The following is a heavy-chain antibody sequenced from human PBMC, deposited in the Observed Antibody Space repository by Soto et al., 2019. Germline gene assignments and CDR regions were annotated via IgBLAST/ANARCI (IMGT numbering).Heavy chain of an antibody. J-gene: IGHJ4*02. D-gene: IGHD3-9*01. Sequence: QITLKESGPTLVKPTQTLTLTCTFSGFSLSTSGVGVGWIRQPPGKALEWLALIYWDDDKRYSPSLKSRLTITNDTSKSQVVLTMTNMDPVDTATYYCAHRRDILTGSYFDYWGQGTLVTVSS. CDR1: GFSLSTSGVG. V-gene: IGHV2-5*02. CDR2: IYWDDDK. CDR3: AHRRDILTGSYFDY.